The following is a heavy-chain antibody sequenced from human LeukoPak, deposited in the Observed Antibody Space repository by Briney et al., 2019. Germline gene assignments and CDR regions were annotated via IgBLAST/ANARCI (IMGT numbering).Heavy chain of an antibody. V-gene: IGHV4-61*02. CDR1: GSSISSSSYY. CDR2: IYTSGST. Sequence: PSETLSLTCTVSGSSISSSSYYWRWIRQPAGKGLEWIGRIYTSGSTNYNPSLKSRVTMSVDTSKNQFSLKLSSVTAADTAVYYCARDDGFYYMDVWGKGTTVTVSS. CDR3: ARDDGFYYMDV. J-gene: IGHJ6*03.